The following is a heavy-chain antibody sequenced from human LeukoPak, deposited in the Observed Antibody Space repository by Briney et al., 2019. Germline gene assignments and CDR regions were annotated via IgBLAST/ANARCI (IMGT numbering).Heavy chain of an antibody. CDR1: GFTFSSYW. D-gene: IGHD3-10*01. CDR3: ARALVGITMVRGVIGYFDY. V-gene: IGHV3-7*01. J-gene: IGHJ4*02. Sequence: PGGSPRLFCAASGFTFSSYWMSWVRHASGKGLVWVANIKQDGSKKYYVESVKGRFTISRQNAKNSLYLKMNSLRAEDTAVYYCARALVGITMVRGVIGYFDYWGQGTLVTVSS. CDR2: IKQDGSKK.